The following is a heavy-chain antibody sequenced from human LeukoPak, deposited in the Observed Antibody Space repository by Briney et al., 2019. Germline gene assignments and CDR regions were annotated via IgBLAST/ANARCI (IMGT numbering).Heavy chain of an antibody. CDR1: GFTFSYYY. D-gene: IGHD3-10*01. V-gene: IGHV3-11*01. CDR2: ISSSGSTI. J-gene: IGHJ6*02. Sequence: KAGGSLRLSCAASGFTFSYYYMSWIRQAPGKGLEWVSYISSSGSTIYYADSVKGRFTISRDNAKNSLYLQMNSLRAEDTAVYYCASPVYGSGSYSNGMDVWGQGTTVTVSS. CDR3: ASPVYGSGSYSNGMDV.